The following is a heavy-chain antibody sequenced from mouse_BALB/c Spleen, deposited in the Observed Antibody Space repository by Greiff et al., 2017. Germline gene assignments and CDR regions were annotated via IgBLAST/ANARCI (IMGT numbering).Heavy chain of an antibody. J-gene: IGHJ3*01. CDR3: TRYGNYAWFAY. CDR1: GYTFTSYY. D-gene: IGHD2-1*01. V-gene: IGHV1S81*02. CDR2: INPSNGGT. Sequence: QVQLQQSGAELVKPGASVKLSCKASGYTFTSYYMYWVKQRPGQGLEWIGEINPSNGGTNFNEKFKSKATLTVDKSSSTAYMQLSSLTSEDSAVYYCTRYGNYAWFAYWGQGTLVTVSA.